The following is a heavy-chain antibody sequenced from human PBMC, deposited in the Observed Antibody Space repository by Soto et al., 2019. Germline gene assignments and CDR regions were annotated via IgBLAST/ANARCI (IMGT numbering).Heavy chain of an antibody. CDR2: IYTSGST. CDR1: GGSISSSY. CDR3: ARKIVGYSYGIDY. J-gene: IGHJ4*02. D-gene: IGHD5-18*01. Sequence: SETLSLTCTVSGGSISSSYCGGFRQPAGNGLEWIGRIYTSGSTSYNPSLKSRVTMSVDTSKNQFSLKLSSVTAADTAVYYCARKIVGYSYGIDYWGQGTLVTVSS. V-gene: IGHV4-4*07.